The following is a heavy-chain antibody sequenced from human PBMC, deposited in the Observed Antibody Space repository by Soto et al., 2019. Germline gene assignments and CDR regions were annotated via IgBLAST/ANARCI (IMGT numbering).Heavy chain of an antibody. J-gene: IGHJ4*02. CDR3: ARGRKYDVLTGYNDY. Sequence: EVELLESGGGLVQPGGSLRLSCEASGFTFSDYWMHWVRQVPGRGLVWVARINDNGAITRYADSVKGRFTVSRDNANSTMFLQMSSLTAEDTAIYYCARGRKYDVLTGYNDYRGQGTLVTVSS. V-gene: IGHV3-74*01. D-gene: IGHD3-9*01. CDR1: GFTFSDYW. CDR2: INDNGAIT.